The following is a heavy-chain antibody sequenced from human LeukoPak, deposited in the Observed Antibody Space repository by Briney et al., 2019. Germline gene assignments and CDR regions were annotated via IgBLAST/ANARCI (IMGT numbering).Heavy chain of an antibody. CDR3: AKVPDYGGLKSYFDY. Sequence: GGSLRLSCAASGFTFSSYGMHWVRQAPGKGLEWVAVISYDGSNKYYADPVKGRFTISRDNSKNTLYLQMNSLRAEDTAVYYCAKVPDYGGLKSYFDYWGQGTLVTVSS. CDR2: ISYDGSNK. CDR1: GFTFSSYG. D-gene: IGHD4-23*01. V-gene: IGHV3-30*18. J-gene: IGHJ4*02.